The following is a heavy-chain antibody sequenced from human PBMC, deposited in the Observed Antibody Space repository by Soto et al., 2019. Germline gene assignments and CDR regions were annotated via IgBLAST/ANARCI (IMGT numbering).Heavy chain of an antibody. Sequence: SETLSLTCAVYGGSFSGYYWSWIRQPPGKGLEWIGEINHSGSTNYNPSLKSRVTISVDTSKNQFSLKLSSVTAADTAVYYWARGPNYDFWSGYYTQSDYWGQGTLVTVSS. CDR2: INHSGST. CDR1: GGSFSGYY. CDR3: ARGPNYDFWSGYYTQSDY. J-gene: IGHJ4*02. D-gene: IGHD3-3*01. V-gene: IGHV4-34*01.